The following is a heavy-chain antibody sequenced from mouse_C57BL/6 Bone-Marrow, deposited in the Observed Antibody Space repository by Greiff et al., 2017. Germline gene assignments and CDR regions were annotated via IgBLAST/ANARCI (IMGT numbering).Heavy chain of an antibody. CDR2: ISYDGSN. CDR1: GYSITSGYY. J-gene: IGHJ3*01. CDR3: AREGPTGEAWFAY. D-gene: IGHD1-1*01. V-gene: IGHV3-6*01. Sequence: EVKVEESGPGLVKPSQSLSLTCSVTGYSITSGYYWNWIRQFPGNKLEWMGYISYDGSNNYNPSLKNRISITRDTSKNQFFLKLNSVTTEDTATYYGAREGPTGEAWFAYWGQGTLVTVSA.